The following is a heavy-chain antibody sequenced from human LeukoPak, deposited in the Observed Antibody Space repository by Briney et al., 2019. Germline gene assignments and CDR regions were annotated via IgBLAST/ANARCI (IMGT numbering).Heavy chain of an antibody. CDR3: AREQWLGFYYYGMDV. V-gene: IGHV1-46*02. J-gene: IGHJ6*02. Sequence: ASVNVSCKASGYTFNNYYTYWVRQAPGQGLEWMGVINPSGGGTSYAQKFQGRVTMTRDTSTRTVYMEVSSLRSEDTAVYYCAREQWLGFYYYGMDVWGQGTTVTVSS. CDR2: INPSGGGT. CDR1: GYTFNNYY. D-gene: IGHD6-19*01.